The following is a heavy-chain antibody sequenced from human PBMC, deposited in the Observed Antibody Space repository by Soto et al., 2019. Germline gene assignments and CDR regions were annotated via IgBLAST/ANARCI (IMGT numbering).Heavy chain of an antibody. V-gene: IGHV1-3*01. J-gene: IGHJ6*02. D-gene: IGHD1-1*01. CDR1: GYTFSTYA. Sequence: ASVKVSCKASGYTFSTYAMHWVRQAPGQSLEWMGWLNGGTGQTRYSQKFQDRVIITRDASASTGYMELSSLTSEDTAVYYCARGKGMEENYFYYGLDIWGQGTTVTVSS. CDR3: ARGKGMEENYFYYGLDI. CDR2: LNGGTGQT.